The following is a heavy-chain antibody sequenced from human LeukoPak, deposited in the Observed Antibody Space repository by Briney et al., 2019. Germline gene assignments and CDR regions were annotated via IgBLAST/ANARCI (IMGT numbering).Heavy chain of an antibody. D-gene: IGHD3-22*01. CDR2: INPDGSAK. V-gene: IGHV3-7*05. Sequence: PGGSLRLSCAASAFTFSSNWMGWVRQAPGKGLEWVANINPDGSAKFYVDSVKGRFTISRDNSKNTLYLQMNSLRAEDTAVYYCAKLFITNDAFDIWGQGTMVTVSS. J-gene: IGHJ3*02. CDR3: AKLFITNDAFDI. CDR1: AFTFSSNW.